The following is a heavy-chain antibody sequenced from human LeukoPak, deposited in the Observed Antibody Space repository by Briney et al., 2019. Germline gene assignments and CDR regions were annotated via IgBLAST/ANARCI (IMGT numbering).Heavy chain of an antibody. D-gene: IGHD3-3*01. CDR1: GFTFSDYH. V-gene: IGHV3-11*01. Sequence: GGSLRLSYAASGFTFSDYHMSWIRQAPGKGLEWVSYISSSGSTIYYADSVKGRFTISRDNSKNTVYLQMNSLRAGDTAVYYCAKGVTIFGVASYFDYWGQGTLITVSS. CDR3: AKGVTIFGVASYFDY. J-gene: IGHJ4*02. CDR2: ISSSGSTI.